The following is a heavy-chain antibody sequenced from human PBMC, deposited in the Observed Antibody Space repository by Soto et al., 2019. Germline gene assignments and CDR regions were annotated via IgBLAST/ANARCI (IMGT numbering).Heavy chain of an antibody. CDR3: ARELELRLGHGGWFDP. CDR2: MYHTGST. D-gene: IGHD1-7*01. J-gene: IGHJ5*02. Sequence: QLQLQESGSGLVKPSQTLSLTCAVSGGSISSGGFSWSWIRQPPGKGLEWIGYMYHTGSTYFNPSLKIRVTISVDRSKNHFSLKLSSVTAADTAIYYCARELELRLGHGGWFDPWGQGALVTVSS. CDR1: GGSISSGGFS. V-gene: IGHV4-30-2*01.